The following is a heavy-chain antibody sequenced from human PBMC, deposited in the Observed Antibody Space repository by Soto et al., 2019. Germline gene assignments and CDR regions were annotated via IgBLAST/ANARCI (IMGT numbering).Heavy chain of an antibody. CDR1: GGSISSGDYY. Sequence: PSETLSLTCTVSGGSISSGDYYWSWIRQPPGKGLEWIGYIYHSGSTYYNPSLKSRVTISVDTSKNQFSLKLSSVTAADTAVYYCAADPYYYDSSGYYPNDAFDIWCQGTMVS. CDR2: IYHSGST. V-gene: IGHV4-31*03. D-gene: IGHD3-22*01. J-gene: IGHJ3*02. CDR3: AADPYYYDSSGYYPNDAFDI.